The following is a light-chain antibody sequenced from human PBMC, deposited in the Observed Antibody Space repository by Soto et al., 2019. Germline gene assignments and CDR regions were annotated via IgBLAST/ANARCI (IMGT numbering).Light chain of an antibody. CDR1: SSDVGGYNY. Sequence: QSALTKPPSASGSPGQSVTISCTGTSSDVGGYNYVSWYQQHPGRAPKLMIYEVSKRPSGVPDRFSFSKSGNTASLTVSGLQTEYEADYYCSSYAGSNNQVFGTGTKVTVL. CDR3: SSYAGSNNQV. V-gene: IGLV2-8*01. CDR2: EVS. J-gene: IGLJ1*01.